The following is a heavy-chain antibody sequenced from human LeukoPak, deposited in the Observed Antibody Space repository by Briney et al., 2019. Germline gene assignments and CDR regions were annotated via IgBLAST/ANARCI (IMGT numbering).Heavy chain of an antibody. V-gene: IGHV4-4*07. CDR2: IYTSGST. Sequence: SETLSLTCTVSGGSISSYYWSWIRQPAGKGLEWIGHIYTSGSTNYNPSLKSRVTMSVDTSKNQFSLKLSSVTAADTAVYYCAREKPSRDGYNPFDHWGQGTLVTVSS. CDR3: AREKPSRDGYNPFDH. CDR1: GGSISSYY. J-gene: IGHJ4*02. D-gene: IGHD5-24*01.